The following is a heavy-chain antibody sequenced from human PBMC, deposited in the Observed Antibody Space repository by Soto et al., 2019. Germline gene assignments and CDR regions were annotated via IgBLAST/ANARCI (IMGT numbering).Heavy chain of an antibody. Sequence: PGGSLRLSCAASGFTFSSYGMHWVRQAPGKGLEWVAVISYDGSNKYYADSVKGRFTISRDNSKNTLYLQMNSLRAEDTAVYYRAKDRGTEMYYFDYWGQGTLVTVSS. J-gene: IGHJ4*02. CDR3: AKDRGTEMYYFDY. V-gene: IGHV3-30*18. CDR2: ISYDGSNK. CDR1: GFTFSSYG. D-gene: IGHD1-1*01.